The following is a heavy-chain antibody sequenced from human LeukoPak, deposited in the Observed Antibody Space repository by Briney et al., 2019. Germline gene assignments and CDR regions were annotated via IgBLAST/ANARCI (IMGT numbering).Heavy chain of an antibody. V-gene: IGHV4-4*07. CDR2: IYTSGST. Sequence: ASETLSLTCTVSGGSISSYYWSWIRQPAGKGLEWIGRIYTSGSTNYNPSLKSRVTISVDTSKNQFSLKLSSVTAADTAVYYCAGHGLSVWQWPHLSYYYYYMDVWGKGTTVTISS. CDR1: GGSISSYY. J-gene: IGHJ6*03. D-gene: IGHD6-19*01. CDR3: AGHGLSVWQWPHLSYYYYYMDV.